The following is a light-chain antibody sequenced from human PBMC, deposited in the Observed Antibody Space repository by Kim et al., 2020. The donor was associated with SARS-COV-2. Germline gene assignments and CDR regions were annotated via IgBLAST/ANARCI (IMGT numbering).Light chain of an antibody. Sequence: LSPGERAPLTCRTSQGVGTYLAWYQQRPGQAPRLLIFGASSRATGIPDRFSGSGSGTDFTLTISRLEPEDLAVYYCQQYDSSPRTFGQGTKVDIK. CDR3: QQYDSSPRT. CDR2: GAS. J-gene: IGKJ1*01. CDR1: QGVGTY. V-gene: IGKV3-20*01.